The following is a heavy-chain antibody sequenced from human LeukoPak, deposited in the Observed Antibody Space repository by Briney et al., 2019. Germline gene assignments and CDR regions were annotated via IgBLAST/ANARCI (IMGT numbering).Heavy chain of an antibody. V-gene: IGHV3-74*01. CDR2: ISGDGSST. CDR3: ARDNNWNYPVY. D-gene: IGHD1-7*01. Sequence: PGGSLRLSCAASGFTFSNHWMHWVGQAPGKGLVWVSRISGDGSSTRYADSVKGRFTISRDNAKNTLFLQMNSLRAEDTAVYYCARDNNWNYPVYRGEGTLVTVSS. J-gene: IGHJ4*02. CDR1: GFTFSNHW.